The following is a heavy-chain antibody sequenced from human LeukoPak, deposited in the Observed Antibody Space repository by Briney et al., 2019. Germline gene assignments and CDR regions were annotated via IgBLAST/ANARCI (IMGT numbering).Heavy chain of an antibody. CDR3: ARAHNWKYGSFDF. V-gene: IGHV3-21*01. CDR1: RFTFSSYE. Sequence: GGSLRLSCAASRFTFSSYEMNWVRQAPGKGLEWVSCISSSSSYIYYADSVKGRFTISRDNAKNSLYLQMSSLRAEDTAVYYCARAHNWKYGSFDFWGQGTLVTVSS. J-gene: IGHJ4*02. CDR2: ISSSSSYI. D-gene: IGHD1-7*01.